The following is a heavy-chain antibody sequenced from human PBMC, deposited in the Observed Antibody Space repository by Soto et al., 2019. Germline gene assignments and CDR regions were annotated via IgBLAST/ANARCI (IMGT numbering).Heavy chain of an antibody. CDR2: IYYSGST. D-gene: IGHD3-9*01. Sequence: SETLSLTCTVSGGSISSYYWSWIRQPPGKGLEWIGYIYYSGSTNYNPSLKSRVTISVDTSKNLFSLKLSSVTAADTAVYYCARDKEPYYDIPGGHPYYYMDVWGKGTTVTVSS. J-gene: IGHJ6*03. CDR3: ARDKEPYYDIPGGHPYYYMDV. CDR1: GGSISSYY. V-gene: IGHV4-59*01.